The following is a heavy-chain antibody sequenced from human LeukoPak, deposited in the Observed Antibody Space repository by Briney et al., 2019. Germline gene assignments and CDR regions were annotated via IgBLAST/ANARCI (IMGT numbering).Heavy chain of an antibody. V-gene: IGHV4-59*08. CDR2: IYYSGSS. Sequence: SETLSLTCTVSGASTSSYYWTWIRQPPGKELEWIGYIYYSGSSNYNPSLESRVTISVDTSKNQFSLKLSSVTAADTAVYYFARHRALGYGMDVWGQGTRVTVSS. D-gene: IGHD1-26*01. CDR3: ARHRALGYGMDV. J-gene: IGHJ6*02. CDR1: GASTSSYY.